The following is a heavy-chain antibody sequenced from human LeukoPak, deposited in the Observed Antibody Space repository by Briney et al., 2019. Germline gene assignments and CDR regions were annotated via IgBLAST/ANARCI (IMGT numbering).Heavy chain of an antibody. V-gene: IGHV5-51*01. Sequence: GESLKISCKGSGYSFTSYWIGWVRQMPGKGLEWMGIIYPGDSDTRYSPSFQGQVTISADKSISTAYLQWSSLEASDTAMYYCARVTAYYYGSGSYNGMDVWGQGTTVTVSS. CDR2: IYPGDSDT. CDR1: GYSFTSYW. D-gene: IGHD3-10*01. CDR3: ARVTAYYYGSGSYNGMDV. J-gene: IGHJ6*02.